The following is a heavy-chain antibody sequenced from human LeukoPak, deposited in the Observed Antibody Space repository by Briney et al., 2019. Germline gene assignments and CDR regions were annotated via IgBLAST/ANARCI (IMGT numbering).Heavy chain of an antibody. D-gene: IGHD6-13*01. CDR2: IDPSDSYT. CDR3: ARHRIAASEPPYGMDV. CDR1: GYSFTSYW. J-gene: IGHJ6*04. V-gene: IGHV5-10-1*01. Sequence: GESLKISCKGSGYSFTSYWISWVRQMPGKGLEWMGRIDPSDSYTNYSPSFQGHVTISADKSISTAYLQWSSLKASDTAMYYCARHRIAASEPPYGMDVWVKGTTVTVSS.